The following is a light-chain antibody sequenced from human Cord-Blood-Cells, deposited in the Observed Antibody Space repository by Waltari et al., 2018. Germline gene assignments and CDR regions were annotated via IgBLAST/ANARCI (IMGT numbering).Light chain of an antibody. CDR3: MQGIHLPLYT. V-gene: IGKV2-29*02. Sequence: DIVMTQTPLSLSVTPGQPASISCKSSQSLLHSDGKTYLIWYLQKQGQSTQLLTYEVSSRFSGVPARFSGSGSGTAFPLKISRVEAEDVGVYYCMQGIHLPLYTFGQGTKLEIK. CDR2: EVS. J-gene: IGKJ2*01. CDR1: QSLLHSDGKTY.